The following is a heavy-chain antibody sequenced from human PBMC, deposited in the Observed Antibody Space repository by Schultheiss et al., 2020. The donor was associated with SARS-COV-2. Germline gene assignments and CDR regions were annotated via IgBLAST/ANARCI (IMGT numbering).Heavy chain of an antibody. CDR2: IYHSGST. CDR1: GGSISSSNW. CDR3: ARPGIQLWLQFDY. Sequence: SETLSLTCAVSGGSISSSNWWSWVRQPPGKGLEWIGEIYHSGSTYYNPSLKSRVTISVDTSKNQFSLKLSSVTAADTAVYYCARPGIQLWLQFDYWGQGTLVTVSS. V-gene: IGHV4-4*02. J-gene: IGHJ4*02. D-gene: IGHD5-18*01.